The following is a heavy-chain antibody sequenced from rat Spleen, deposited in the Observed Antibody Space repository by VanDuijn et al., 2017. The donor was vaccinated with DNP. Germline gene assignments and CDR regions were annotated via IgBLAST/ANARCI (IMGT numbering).Heavy chain of an antibody. CDR3: ARSLATVAPTGAMDA. D-gene: IGHD1-3*01. CDR2: IWSGGST. Sequence: QVQLKESGPGLVQPSQTLSLTCTVSGFSLTSNSVHWVSQPPGKGLEWVGAIWSGGSTDYNSAPKSRLSISRDTSKSQVFLKMNSVQTEDTAMYFCARSLATVAPTGAMDAWGQGTSVTVSS. CDR1: GFSLTSNS. J-gene: IGHJ4*01. V-gene: IGHV2-1*01.